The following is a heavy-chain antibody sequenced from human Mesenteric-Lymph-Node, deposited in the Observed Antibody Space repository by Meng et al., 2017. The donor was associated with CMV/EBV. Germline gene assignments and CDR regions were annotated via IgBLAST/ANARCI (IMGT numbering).Heavy chain of an antibody. D-gene: IGHD2-2*02. CDR3: ASLAAIGGAYY. CDR2: IYYSGST. V-gene: IGHV4-59*01. Sequence: SETLSLTCTVSGGSISSYYWSWIRQPPGKGLEWIGYIYYSGSTNYNPSLKSRVTISVDTSKNQFSLKLSSVTAADTAVYYCASLAAIGGAYYWGQGTLVTVSS. J-gene: IGHJ4*02. CDR1: GGSISSYY.